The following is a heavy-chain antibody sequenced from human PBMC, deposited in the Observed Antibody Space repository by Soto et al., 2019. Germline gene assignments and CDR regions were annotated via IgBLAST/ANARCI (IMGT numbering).Heavy chain of an antibody. CDR2: INHSGST. CDR3: ARIPLQWWGEYDNWFDP. V-gene: IGHV4-34*01. J-gene: IGHJ5*02. CDR1: GGSFSGYY. Sequence: SETLSLTCAVYGGSFSGYYWSWIRQPPGKGLEWIGEINHSGSTNYNPSLKSRVTISVDTSKNQFSLKLSSVTAADTAVYYCARIPLQWWGEYDNWFDPWGQGTLVTVSS. D-gene: IGHD2-15*01.